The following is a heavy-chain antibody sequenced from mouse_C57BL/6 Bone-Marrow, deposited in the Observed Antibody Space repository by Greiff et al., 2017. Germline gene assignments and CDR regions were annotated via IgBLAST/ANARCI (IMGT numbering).Heavy chain of an antibody. CDR2: ISNGGGST. J-gene: IGHJ1*03. Sequence: EVQLVESGGGLVQPGGSLKLSCAASGFTFSDYYMYWVRQTPEKRLEWVAYISNGGGSTYYPDTVKGRFTISRDNAKNTLYLQMSRLKSEDTAMYYCARHTWLPHWYFDVWGTGTTVTVSS. CDR1: GFTFSDYY. V-gene: IGHV5-12*01. D-gene: IGHD2-2*01. CDR3: ARHTWLPHWYFDV.